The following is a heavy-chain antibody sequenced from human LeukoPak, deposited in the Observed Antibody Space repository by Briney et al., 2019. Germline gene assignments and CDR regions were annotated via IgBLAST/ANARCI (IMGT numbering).Heavy chain of an antibody. CDR1: GYTFTGYY. CDR3: ARDGRRNYDPEYYFDY. CDR2: INPNSGGT. D-gene: IGHD3-22*01. J-gene: IGHJ4*02. Sequence: ASVKVSCKASGYTFTGYYMHWVRQAPGQGLEWMGRINPNSGGTNYAQKFQGRVTMTRDTSISTAYMELSRLRSDDTAVYYCARDGRRNYDPEYYFDYWGQGTLVTVSS. V-gene: IGHV1-2*06.